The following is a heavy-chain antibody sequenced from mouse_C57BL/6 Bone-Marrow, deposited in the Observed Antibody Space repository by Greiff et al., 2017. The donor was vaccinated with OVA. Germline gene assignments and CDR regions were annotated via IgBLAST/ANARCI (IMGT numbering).Heavy chain of an antibody. CDR1: GYTFTSYW. J-gene: IGHJ1*03. Sequence: VQLQQPGAELVRPGSSVKLSCKASGYTFTSYWMDWVKQRPGQGLEWIGNIYPSDSETHYNQKFKDKATLTVDESSSTAYMQLSSLTSEDSAVYYCARGSLLRLTYFDVWGTGTTVTVSS. CDR3: ARGSLLRLTYFDV. D-gene: IGHD1-2*01. V-gene: IGHV1-61*01. CDR2: IYPSDSET.